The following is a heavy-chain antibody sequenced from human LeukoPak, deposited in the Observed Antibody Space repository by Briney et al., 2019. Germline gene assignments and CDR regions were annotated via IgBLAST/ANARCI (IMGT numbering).Heavy chain of an antibody. CDR2: IYTSGST. CDR3: ARAREDFWSGFSFDP. Sequence: SETLSLTCTVSGGSISSGSYYWSWIRQPAGKGLEWIWRIYTSGSTNYNPSLKSRVTISVDTSKNQFSLKLSSVTAADTAVYYCARAREDFWSGFSFDPWGQGTLVTVSS. V-gene: IGHV4-61*02. D-gene: IGHD3-3*01. J-gene: IGHJ5*02. CDR1: GGSISSGSYY.